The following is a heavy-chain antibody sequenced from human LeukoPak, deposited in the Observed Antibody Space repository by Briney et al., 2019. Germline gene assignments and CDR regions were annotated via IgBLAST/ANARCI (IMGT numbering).Heavy chain of an antibody. Sequence: PGGSLPLTCEASGFTFSAYAMSWVRQAPGKGLEWVSSINAFGARTYYADSVKGRFTIARDNSKNTLYLQMNSLRAEDTAVYYCAKVALGYCSGSSCYYFDYGAQGTLLTVSS. CDR3: AKVALGYCSGSSCYYFDY. CDR1: GFTFSAYA. D-gene: IGHD2-15*01. V-gene: IGHV3-23*01. J-gene: IGHJ4*02. CDR2: INAFGART.